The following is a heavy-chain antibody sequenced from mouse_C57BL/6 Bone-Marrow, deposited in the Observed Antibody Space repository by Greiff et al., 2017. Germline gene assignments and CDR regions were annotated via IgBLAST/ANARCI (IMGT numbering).Heavy chain of an antibody. Sequence: QVQLQQPGAELVKPGASVKLSCKASGYTFTSYWMHWVKQRPGQGLEWIGMIHPNSGSTNYNEKFKSKATLTVDKSSSTAYMHLSSLTSEDPAVYYCERRPDYYGSSYGFAYWGQGTLVTVSA. CDR1: GYTFTSYW. D-gene: IGHD1-1*01. V-gene: IGHV1-64*01. J-gene: IGHJ3*01. CDR2: IHPNSGST. CDR3: ERRPDYYGSSYGFAY.